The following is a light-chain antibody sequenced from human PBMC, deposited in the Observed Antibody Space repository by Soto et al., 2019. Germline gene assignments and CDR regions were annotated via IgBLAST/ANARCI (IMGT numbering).Light chain of an antibody. CDR2: EVS. J-gene: IGLJ2*01. CDR3: SSYGGSNTLI. Sequence: QSALTQPPSVSGSPGQSVTISCSGTSSDVGGYNYVSWYQQHPGKAPKLMIYEVSKRPSGVPDRFSGSKSGNTASLTVSGLQAADEADYYCSSYGGSNTLIFGGGTKLTVL. CDR1: SSDVGGYNY. V-gene: IGLV2-8*01.